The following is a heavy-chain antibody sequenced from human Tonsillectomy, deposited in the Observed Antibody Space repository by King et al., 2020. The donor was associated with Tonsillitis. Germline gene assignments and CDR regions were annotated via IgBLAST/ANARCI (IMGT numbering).Heavy chain of an antibody. J-gene: IGHJ4*02. D-gene: IGHD3-9*01. V-gene: IGHV3-23*04. CDR2: LSGSGGST. Sequence: VQLVESGGDLVQPGGSLRLSCAASGFTFSSYAMTWVRQAPGKGLEWVSALSGSGGSTYYAVSVKGRFTISRDNSKNTLYLQMNSLRAEDTAVYYCARDYDILTGYYPRFDYWGQGTLVTVSS. CDR1: GFTFSSYA. CDR3: ARDYDILTGYYPRFDY.